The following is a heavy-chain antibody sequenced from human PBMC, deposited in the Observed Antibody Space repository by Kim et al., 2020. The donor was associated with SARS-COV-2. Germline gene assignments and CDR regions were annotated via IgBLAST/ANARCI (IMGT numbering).Heavy chain of an antibody. CDR2: IGYDENKK. CDR1: GFTFNAYS. V-gene: IGHV3-33*01. CDR3: PRDFTADYFDY. J-gene: IGHJ4*02. D-gene: IGHD2-21*02. Sequence: GGSLRLSCAASGFTFNAYSMHWVRQPPGKGLEWVAVIGYDENKKYYADSVKGRFIVSRDNSKNTLYLQMNSLKAEDTAVYYCPRDFTADYFDYWGQGTL.